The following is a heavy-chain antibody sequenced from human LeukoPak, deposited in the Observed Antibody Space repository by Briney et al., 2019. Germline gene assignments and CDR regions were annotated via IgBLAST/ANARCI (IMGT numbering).Heavy chain of an antibody. CDR1: GFTFSDYY. D-gene: IGHD5-24*01. J-gene: IGHJ5*02. CDR3: ARDLSPGDGSPFDP. CDR2: ISSSGSTI. V-gene: IGHV3-11*01. Sequence: GGSLRLSCAASGFTFSDYYMSWIRQAPGKGLEWVSYISSSGSTICYADSVKGRFTISRDNAKNSLYLQMNSLRAEDTAVYYSARDLSPGDGSPFDPWGQGTMVTVSS.